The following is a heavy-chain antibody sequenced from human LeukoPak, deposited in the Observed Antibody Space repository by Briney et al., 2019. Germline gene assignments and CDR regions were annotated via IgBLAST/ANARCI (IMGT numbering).Heavy chain of an antibody. Sequence: SETLSLTCIVSGGSISIYYWSWIRQPPGKGLEWIGYIYYSGSTYYNPSLKSRVTISVDTSKNQFSLKLSSVTAADTAVYYCARMTATHPYYFDYWGQGTLVTVSS. CDR2: IYYSGST. CDR3: ARMTATHPYYFDY. CDR1: GGSISIYY. V-gene: IGHV4-59*06. D-gene: IGHD6-25*01. J-gene: IGHJ4*02.